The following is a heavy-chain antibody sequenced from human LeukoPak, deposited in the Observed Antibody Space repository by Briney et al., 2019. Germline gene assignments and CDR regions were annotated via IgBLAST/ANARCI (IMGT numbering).Heavy chain of an antibody. CDR1: GFTFSSYA. CDR2: ISGSGGST. V-gene: IGHV3-23*01. J-gene: IGHJ4*02. Sequence: GGSLRLSCAASGFTFSSYAMSWVRQAPGKGLEWVSAISGSGGSTYYADSVKGRFTISRDNSKNTLYLQMNSLRAEDTAVYHCAKGKKLRFLEWLLFDYWGQGTLVTVSS. CDR3: AKGKKLRFLEWLLFDY. D-gene: IGHD3-3*01.